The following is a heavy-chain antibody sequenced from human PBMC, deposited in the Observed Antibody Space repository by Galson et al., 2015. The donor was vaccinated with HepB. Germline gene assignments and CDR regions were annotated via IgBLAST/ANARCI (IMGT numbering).Heavy chain of an antibody. CDR2: IIPIFGTA. CDR1: GGTFSSYA. CDR3: ARGENYYDSSGYYYPLGPYYYYGMDV. V-gene: IGHV1-69*06. J-gene: IGHJ6*02. D-gene: IGHD3-22*01. Sequence: SVKVSCKASGGTFSSYAISWVRQAPGQGLEWMGGIIPIFGTANYAQKFQGRVTITADKSTSTAYMELSSLRSEDTAVYYCARGENYYDSSGYYYPLGPYYYYGMDVWGQGTTVTVSS.